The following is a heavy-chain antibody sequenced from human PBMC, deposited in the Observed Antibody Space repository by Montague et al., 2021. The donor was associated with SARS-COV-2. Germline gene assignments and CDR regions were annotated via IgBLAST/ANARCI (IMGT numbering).Heavy chain of an antibody. CDR1: GGSKTSGGSY. Sequence: TLPLTCSVSGGSKTSGGSYWTSIRQHPGADLECLGYLYYNGMTHYSPSLKSRASFSLDTSKNQFSLKLISATATDSALYFCVSSLPGNQFQFDYWGQGDLVTVAS. CDR2: LYYNGMT. V-gene: IGHV4-31*03. D-gene: IGHD1-14*01. J-gene: IGHJ4*02. CDR3: VSSLPGNQFQFDY.